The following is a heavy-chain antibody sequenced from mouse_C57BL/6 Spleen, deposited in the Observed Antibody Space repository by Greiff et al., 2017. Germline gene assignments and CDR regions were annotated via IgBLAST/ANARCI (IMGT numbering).Heavy chain of an antibody. CDR2: INPNNGGT. Sequence: VQLQQSGPELVKPGASVKISCKASGYTFTDYYMNWVKQSHGKSLEWIGDINPNNGGTSYNQKFKGKATLTVDKSSSTAYRELRSLTSEDSAVYYCARGYSNYVWFAYWGQGTLVTVSA. D-gene: IGHD2-5*01. CDR1: GYTFTDYY. J-gene: IGHJ3*01. CDR3: ARGYSNYVWFAY. V-gene: IGHV1-26*01.